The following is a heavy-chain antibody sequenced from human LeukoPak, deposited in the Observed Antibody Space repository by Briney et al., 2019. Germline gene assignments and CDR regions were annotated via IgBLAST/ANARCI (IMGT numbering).Heavy chain of an antibody. D-gene: IGHD6-13*01. CDR1: GFTFSSYS. J-gene: IGHJ4*02. CDR3: ARDNTRGSSWSGDYFDY. Sequence: GGSLRLSCAASGFTFSSYSMNWVRQAPGKGLEWVSCISSSSSTIYYADSVKGRFTISRDNAKNSLYLQMNSLRAEDAAVYYCARDNTRGSSWSGDYFDYWGQGTLVTVSS. V-gene: IGHV3-48*01. CDR2: ISSSSSTI.